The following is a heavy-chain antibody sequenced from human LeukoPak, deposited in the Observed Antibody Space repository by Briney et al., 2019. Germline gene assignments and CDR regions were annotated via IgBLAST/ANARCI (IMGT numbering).Heavy chain of an antibody. J-gene: IGHJ4*02. CDR2: IYYSGVT. CDR3: ARLMFRGVSVFDF. CDR1: GGSISSGAYY. D-gene: IGHD3-10*01. Sequence: MTSETLSLTCTVSGGSISSGAYYWGWIRQPPGKGLEWIATIYYSGVTHYSPSLKSRVTISVDTSKNQFSLKLTSVTAADAAVYYCARLMFRGVSVFDFWGQGTLVTVSS. V-gene: IGHV4-39*01.